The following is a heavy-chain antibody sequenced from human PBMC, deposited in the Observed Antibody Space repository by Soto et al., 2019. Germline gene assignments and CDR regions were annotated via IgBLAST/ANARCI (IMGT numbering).Heavy chain of an antibody. D-gene: IGHD3-3*01. J-gene: IGHJ6*02. Sequence: SVKVSCKASGGTFSSYAISWVRQAPGQGLEWMGGIIPIFGTANYAQKFQGRVTITADESTSTAYMELSSLRSEDTAVYYCARPTYDFWSGYPPPYYGMDVWGQGTTVTVS. V-gene: IGHV1-69*13. CDR3: ARPTYDFWSGYPPPYYGMDV. CDR2: IIPIFGTA. CDR1: GGTFSSYA.